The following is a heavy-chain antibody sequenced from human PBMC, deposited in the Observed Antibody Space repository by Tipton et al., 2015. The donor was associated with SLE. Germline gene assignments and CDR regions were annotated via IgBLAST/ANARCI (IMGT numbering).Heavy chain of an antibody. CDR2: IHYSGST. J-gene: IGHJ5*01. CDR3: ARQQYGSSSINGFDS. Sequence: TLSLTCTVSGGSISSNTYYWAWIRQPPGKGLEWIGSIHYSGSTYDNLSLKSRLTISVDTSKNQLSLYLTSVTAADTAVYYCARQQYGSSSINGFDSWGQGTLVTVSS. V-gene: IGHV4-39*07. CDR1: GGSISSNTYY. D-gene: IGHD6-6*01.